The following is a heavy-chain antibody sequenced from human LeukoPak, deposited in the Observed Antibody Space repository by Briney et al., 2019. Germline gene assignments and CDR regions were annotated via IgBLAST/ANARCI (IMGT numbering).Heavy chain of an antibody. D-gene: IGHD3-3*01. Sequence: SETLSLTCAVSGGSVTSTNWWTWVRQPPGKGLEWIGEVHLDGRTNYNPSLTGRLTMSVDLCENHISLKMTSVTAADTAVYYCAREGGFYRPLDYSGQGMLVTVSS. CDR1: GGSVTSTNW. V-gene: IGHV4-4*02. CDR2: VHLDGRT. J-gene: IGHJ4*02. CDR3: AREGGFYRPLDY.